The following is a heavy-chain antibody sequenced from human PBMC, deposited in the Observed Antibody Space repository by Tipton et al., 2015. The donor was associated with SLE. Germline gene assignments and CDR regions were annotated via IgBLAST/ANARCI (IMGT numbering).Heavy chain of an antibody. D-gene: IGHD1-1*01. V-gene: IGHV3-48*04. Sequence: LRLSCAASGFTFSSYSMNWVRQAPGKGLEWVSYISSSSSTIYYADSVKGRFTISRDNAKNSLYLQMNSLRAEDTAVYYCARGQLMGRAAPYIDVWGRGTTVIVSS. CDR3: ARGQLMGRAAPYIDV. CDR1: GFTFSSYS. J-gene: IGHJ6*03. CDR2: ISSSSSTI.